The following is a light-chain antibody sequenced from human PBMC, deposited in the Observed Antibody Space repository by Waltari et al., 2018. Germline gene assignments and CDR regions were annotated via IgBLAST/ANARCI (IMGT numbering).Light chain of an antibody. V-gene: IGLV2-23*01. CDR1: RSDVGTYNL. CDR2: EGS. J-gene: IGLJ2*01. Sequence: QSALTQPASVSGSPGQSIPISCIGTRSDVGTYNLVSWYQQYPGKAPKLMIYEGSKRPSGVSNRFSGSKSGNTASLTISGLQAEDEADYHCCSYAGSTTLVFGGGTKLTVL. CDR3: CSYAGSTTLV.